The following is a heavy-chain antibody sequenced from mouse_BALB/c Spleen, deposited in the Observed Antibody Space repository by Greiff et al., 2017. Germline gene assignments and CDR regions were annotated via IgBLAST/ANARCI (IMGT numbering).Heavy chain of an antibody. Sequence: EVQLHQSGAELVRSGASVKLSCTASGFNIKDYYMHWVKQRPEQGLEWIGWIDPENGDTEYAPKFQGKATMTADTSSNTAYLQLSSLTSEDTAVYYCRSGTRAYWGQGTLVTVSA. J-gene: IGHJ3*01. CDR3: RSGTRAY. V-gene: IGHV14-4*02. D-gene: IGHD4-1*01. CDR1: GFNIKDYY. CDR2: IDPENGDT.